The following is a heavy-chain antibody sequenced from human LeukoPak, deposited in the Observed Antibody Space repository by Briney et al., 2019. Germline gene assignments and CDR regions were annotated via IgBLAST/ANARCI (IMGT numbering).Heavy chain of an antibody. J-gene: IGHJ5*02. V-gene: IGHV1-2*06. D-gene: IGHD3-22*01. Sequence: ASVKVSCKASGYTFAGYYMHWVRQAPGQGLEWMGRINPNSGGTNYAQKFQGRVTMTRDTSISTAYMELSRLRSDDTAVYYCARDLTMIVSWSSHWFDPWGQGTLVTVSS. CDR1: GYTFAGYY. CDR3: ARDLTMIVSWSSHWFDP. CDR2: INPNSGGT.